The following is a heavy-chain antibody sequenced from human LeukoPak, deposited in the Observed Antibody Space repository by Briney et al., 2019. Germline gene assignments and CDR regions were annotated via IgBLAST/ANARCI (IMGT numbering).Heavy chain of an antibody. Sequence: PSETLSLTCTVSGGSISSYYWSWIRQPPGKGLEWIGYTFYSGDTNYNPSLKSRVTISVDTSKNQFSLRLSSVTAADTAVYYCARHYSSGWLYFDYWGQGTLVTVSS. D-gene: IGHD6-19*01. J-gene: IGHJ4*02. CDR2: TFYSGDT. CDR3: ARHYSSGWLYFDY. V-gene: IGHV4-59*08. CDR1: GGSISSYY.